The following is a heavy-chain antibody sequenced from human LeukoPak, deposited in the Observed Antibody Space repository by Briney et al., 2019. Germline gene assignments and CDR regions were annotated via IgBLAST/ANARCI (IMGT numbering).Heavy chain of an antibody. Sequence: PSETLSLTCTVSGGSISSGDYYWSWIRQPPGKGLEWIGYIYYSGSTYYNPSLKSRVTISVDTSKNQFSLKLSSVTAADTAVYYCARGYQLGSYLWFDPWGQGTLVTVSS. J-gene: IGHJ5*02. CDR2: IYYSGST. CDR3: ARGYQLGSYLWFDP. CDR1: GGSISSGDYY. D-gene: IGHD2-2*01. V-gene: IGHV4-30-4*01.